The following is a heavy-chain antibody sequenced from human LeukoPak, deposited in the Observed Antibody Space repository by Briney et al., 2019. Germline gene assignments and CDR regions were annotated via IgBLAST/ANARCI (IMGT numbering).Heavy chain of an antibody. CDR2: ISRSCSAI. V-gene: IGHV3-48*03. J-gene: IGHJ6*03. D-gene: IGHD5-18*01. CDR1: GFTFSSYE. Sequence: GGSLRLSCAASGFTFSSYEMNWVRQAPGKGLEWVSYISRSCSAIYYADSVKGRFTISRDNAKNSLYLQMNSLRAEDTAVYYCARVSRYSYVYDYYYYMDVWGKGTTVTISS. CDR3: ARVSRYSYVYDYYYYMDV.